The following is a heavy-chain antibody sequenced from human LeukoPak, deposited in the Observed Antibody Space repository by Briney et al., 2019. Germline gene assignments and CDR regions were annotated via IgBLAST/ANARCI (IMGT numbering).Heavy chain of an antibody. Sequence: GGSLRLSCAASGFTFSNYWMSWVRQAPGKGLEWVSSISPSSHYIYCADSVRGRFTISRDNARNSLYLQMNSLRDEDTAVYYCARDERHSPDVWGQGTTVTVSS. CDR1: GFTFSNYW. CDR2: ISPSSHYI. D-gene: IGHD6-25*01. J-gene: IGHJ6*02. V-gene: IGHV3-21*04. CDR3: ARDERHSPDV.